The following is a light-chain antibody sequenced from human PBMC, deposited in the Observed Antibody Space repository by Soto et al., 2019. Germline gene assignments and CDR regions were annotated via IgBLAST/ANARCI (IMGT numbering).Light chain of an antibody. CDR1: QSISSW. CDR3: QQYNSLYT. CDR2: KAS. Sequence: DIQMTQSPSTLSASVGDRVTITCRASQSISSWLAWYQQKPGKAPKLLIYKASSLESGVPSRFSGSGSGTEFTLTISSLQPDDFATYDCQQYNSLYTFGLATMLEIK. J-gene: IGKJ2*01. V-gene: IGKV1-5*03.